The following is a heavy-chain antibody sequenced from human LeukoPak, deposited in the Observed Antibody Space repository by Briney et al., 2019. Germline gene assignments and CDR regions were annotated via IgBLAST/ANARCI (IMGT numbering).Heavy chain of an antibody. CDR3: ARVDYYDSSGPYYFDY. Sequence: QPGGSLRLSCAASGFTFSSYEMNWVRQAPGKGLEWVSYISSSGSTIYYADSVKGRFTISRDNAKNSLYLQMNSLRAEDTAVYYCARVDYYDSSGPYYFDYWGQGTLVTVSS. CDR2: ISSSGSTI. J-gene: IGHJ4*02. CDR1: GFTFSSYE. V-gene: IGHV3-48*03. D-gene: IGHD3-22*01.